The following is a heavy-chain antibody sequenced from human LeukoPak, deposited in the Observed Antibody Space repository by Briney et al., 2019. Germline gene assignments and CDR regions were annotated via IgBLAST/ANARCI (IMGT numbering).Heavy chain of an antibody. D-gene: IGHD2-2*01. CDR3: ARVLLSRRYCSSTSCSLAAFDI. J-gene: IGHJ3*02. Sequence: PGGSLRLSCAASGFTFSSYAMHWVRQAPGKGLEWVAVISYDGSNKYYADSVKGRFTISRDNSKNTLYLQMNSLRAEDTAVYYCARVLLSRRYCSSTSCSLAAFDIWGQGTMVTVSS. CDR1: GFTFSSYA. V-gene: IGHV3-30-3*01. CDR2: ISYDGSNK.